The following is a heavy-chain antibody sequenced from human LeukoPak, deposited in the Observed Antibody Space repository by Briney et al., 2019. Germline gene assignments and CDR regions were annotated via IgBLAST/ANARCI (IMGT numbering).Heavy chain of an antibody. CDR2: ISWNSGSI. CDR1: GFTFDDYA. V-gene: IGHV3-9*03. CDR3: AKDGSSSWRGPLDY. D-gene: IGHD6-13*01. Sequence: GGSLRLSCAASGFTFDDYAMHWVRQAPGKGLEWVSGISWNSGSIGYADSVKGRFTISRDNAKNSLYLQTNSLRAEDMALYYCAKDGSSSWRGPLDYWGQGTLVTVSS. J-gene: IGHJ4*02.